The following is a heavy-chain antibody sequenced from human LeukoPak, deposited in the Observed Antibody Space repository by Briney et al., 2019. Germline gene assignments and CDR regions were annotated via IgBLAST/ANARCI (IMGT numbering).Heavy chain of an antibody. CDR2: IYSGGST. CDR1: GFIVSSKY. CDR3: ARVMKEWLCSDY. V-gene: IGHV3-53*01. D-gene: IGHD3-3*01. Sequence: GGSLRLSCADSGFIVSSKYMIWPRQAPGKGLELVSLIYSGGSTYYADSVKGRFTISRDISKNTVYFQMNSLRAEDTAVYYCARVMKEWLCSDYWVQGSLVTVSS. J-gene: IGHJ4*02.